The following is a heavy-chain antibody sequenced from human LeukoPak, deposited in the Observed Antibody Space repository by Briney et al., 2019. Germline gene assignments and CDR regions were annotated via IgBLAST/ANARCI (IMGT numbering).Heavy chain of an antibody. CDR2: ISSSSSTI. Sequence: GGSLRLSCAASGFTFSDYYMSWIRQAPGKGLEWVSYISSSSSTIYYADSVKGRFTISRDNAKNSLYLQMNSLRAEDTAVYYCAREMTMVRGVITVGMDVWGQGTTVTVSS. CDR1: GFTFSDYY. J-gene: IGHJ6*02. V-gene: IGHV3-11*04. CDR3: AREMTMVRGVITVGMDV. D-gene: IGHD3-10*01.